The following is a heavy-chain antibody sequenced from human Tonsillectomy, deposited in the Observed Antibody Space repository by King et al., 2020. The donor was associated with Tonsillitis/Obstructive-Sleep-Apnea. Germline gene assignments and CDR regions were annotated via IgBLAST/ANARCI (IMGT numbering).Heavy chain of an antibody. CDR2: IWYDGSNK. Sequence: VQLVESGGGVVQPGRSLRLSCAASGFTFSSYGMHWVRQAPGKGLEWVAVIWYDGSNKYYADSVKGRFTISRDNSKNTLYLQMNSLRAEDTAVYYCARGGDIRFLEWLPKYYFDYWGQGTLVTVSS. CDR3: ARGGDIRFLEWLPKYYFDY. CDR1: GFTFSSYG. D-gene: IGHD3-3*01. V-gene: IGHV3-33*01. J-gene: IGHJ4*02.